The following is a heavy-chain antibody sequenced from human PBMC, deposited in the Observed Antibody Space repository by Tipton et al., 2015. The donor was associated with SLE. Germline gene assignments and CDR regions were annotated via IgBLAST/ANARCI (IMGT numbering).Heavy chain of an antibody. Sequence: PGLVKPSETLSLTCSVSGHSISSGFYWGWIRQSPGKGLEWIGNFYHRGTTYYNPSLKSRVIISLDTSRNHFSLKLTSVTAADTAVYFCARGRVIVLEPVPIPPAFDIWGQGTTVTVSS. CDR2: FYHRGTT. CDR1: GHSISSGFY. D-gene: IGHD2-8*02. CDR3: ARGRVIVLEPVPIPPAFDI. J-gene: IGHJ3*02. V-gene: IGHV4-38-2*02.